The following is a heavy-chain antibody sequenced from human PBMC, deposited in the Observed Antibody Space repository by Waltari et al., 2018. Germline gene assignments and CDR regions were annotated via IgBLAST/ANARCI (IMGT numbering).Heavy chain of an antibody. J-gene: IGHJ4*02. Sequence: EVQLVESGGGWVQPGGYLRLSCAASGCCFGNYELTWVRQAPGKGLDWVSHISSSGNTINYAGSVKGRFTMSRDNAKNSLYLDMNSLRAEDTAVYYCARGSYTGYEVDYWGQGTLVTVSS. CDR1: GCCFGNYE. V-gene: IGHV3-48*03. CDR3: ARGSYTGYEVDY. D-gene: IGHD5-12*01. CDR2: ISSSGNTI.